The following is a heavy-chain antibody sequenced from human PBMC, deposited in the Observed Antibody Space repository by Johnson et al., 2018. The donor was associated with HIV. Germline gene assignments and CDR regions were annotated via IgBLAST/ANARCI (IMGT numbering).Heavy chain of an antibody. CDR2: IYSGGST. D-gene: IGHD1-26*01. CDR1: GFSVSNNY. V-gene: IGHV3-66*01. Sequence: VQLVESGGGLVQPGGSLRLSCGASGFSVSNNYMNWVRQAPGKGLAWVSVIYSGGSTYYADSVRGRFTISRDNSRNTLYLQMNSLRAEDTAVYYCARSSGSYLDDAFDIWGQGTMVTVSS. CDR3: ARSSGSYLDDAFDI. J-gene: IGHJ3*02.